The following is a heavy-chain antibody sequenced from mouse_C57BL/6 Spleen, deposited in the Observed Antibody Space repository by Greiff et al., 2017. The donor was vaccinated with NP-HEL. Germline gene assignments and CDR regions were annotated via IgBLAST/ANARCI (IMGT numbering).Heavy chain of an antibody. D-gene: IGHD1-1*01. Sequence: QVQLQQSGPGLVQPSQSLSITCTVSGFSLTSYGVHWVRQSPGKGLEWLGVIWSGGSTAYNAAFISRLSISKDNSKSQVFFKMNSLQAYDTSIYYCATERVVPFAYWGQGTLVTVSA. CDR1: GFSLTSYG. CDR2: IWSGGST. V-gene: IGHV2-2*01. CDR3: ATERVVPFAY. J-gene: IGHJ3*01.